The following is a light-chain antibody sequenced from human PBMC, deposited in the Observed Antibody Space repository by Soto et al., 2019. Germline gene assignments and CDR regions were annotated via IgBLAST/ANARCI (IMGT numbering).Light chain of an antibody. V-gene: IGKV3-15*01. J-gene: IGKJ2*01. Sequence: EIVLTQSPATLSVSPGERVTLSCRASETLISFLAWYQQKPGQAPRLLIYGASTSATGVPARFSGSGSATDFTLTISSHQSEDFAVYYCQSYNDRPVAVGQGTKLEI. CDR3: QSYNDRPVA. CDR1: ETLISF. CDR2: GAS.